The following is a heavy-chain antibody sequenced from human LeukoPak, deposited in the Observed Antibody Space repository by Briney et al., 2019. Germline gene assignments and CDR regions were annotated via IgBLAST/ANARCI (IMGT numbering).Heavy chain of an antibody. CDR1: GGSFNNDY. Sequence: PSVTLSLTCTVSGGSFNNDYWSWNRQLPGKGLEWIGQFYNGGSANYNPSLKSRVAISVDATKNQFSLKLTSVTAADTAVYYCARLPGYWGQGTLVTVSS. CDR3: ARLPGY. CDR2: FYNGGSA. J-gene: IGHJ4*02. V-gene: IGHV4-59*01.